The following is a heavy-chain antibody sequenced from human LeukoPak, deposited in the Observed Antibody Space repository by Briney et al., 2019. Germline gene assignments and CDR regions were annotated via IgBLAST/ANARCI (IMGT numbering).Heavy chain of an antibody. CDR3: ARSIWQDTARTRAAFDI. Sequence: SETLSLTCTVSGGSISSYYWSWIRQPPGKGLEWIGYIYYSGSTNYNPSLKSRVTISVDTSKNQFSLKLSSVTAVDTAVYYCARSIWQDTARTRAAFDIWGQGTMVTVSS. J-gene: IGHJ3*02. D-gene: IGHD5-18*01. V-gene: IGHV4-59*08. CDR1: GGSISSYY. CDR2: IYYSGST.